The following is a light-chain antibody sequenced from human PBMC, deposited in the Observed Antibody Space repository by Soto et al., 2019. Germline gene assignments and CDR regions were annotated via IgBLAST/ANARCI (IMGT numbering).Light chain of an antibody. CDR1: VSDIADNF. CDR3: GTWDSSLGAHA. J-gene: IGLJ1*01. Sequence: QSVLTQPPSVSAAPGQKVTISCSGSVSDIADNFVSWYQQLPGTAPKLHIYDNNKRPSEIPDRFSGSKSGTSATLDITGLQTGDEADYYCGTWDSSLGAHAFGTGTKVTVL. V-gene: IGLV1-51*01. CDR2: DNN.